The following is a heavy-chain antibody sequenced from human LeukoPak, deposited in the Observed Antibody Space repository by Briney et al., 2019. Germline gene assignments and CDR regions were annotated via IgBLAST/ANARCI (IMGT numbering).Heavy chain of an antibody. CDR3: AKDSGGYYNWFDP. Sequence: GGSLRLSCAASGFTFSRYGMHWVRQAPGKGLGWVAVIWYGGSNEFYRDSVKGRFTISRDNSKNTLYLQMNSLRAEDTAVYYCAKDSGGYYNWFDPWGQGTLVTVSS. CDR1: GFTFSRYG. V-gene: IGHV3-30*02. D-gene: IGHD3-22*01. CDR2: IWYGGSNE. J-gene: IGHJ5*02.